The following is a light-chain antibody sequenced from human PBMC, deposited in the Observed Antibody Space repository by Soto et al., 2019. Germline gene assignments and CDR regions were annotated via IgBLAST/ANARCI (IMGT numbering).Light chain of an antibody. CDR1: QSISSW. CDR2: DAS. Sequence: DIQMTQSPSTLSASVGDRVTITCRASQSISSWLAWYQQKPGKAPKLLIYDASSLESGVPSRFSGSGSGTEFTLTISSLQPDDFATYYCQQYNSPWTFGPGTKVDIK. V-gene: IGKV1-5*01. J-gene: IGKJ1*01. CDR3: QQYNSPWT.